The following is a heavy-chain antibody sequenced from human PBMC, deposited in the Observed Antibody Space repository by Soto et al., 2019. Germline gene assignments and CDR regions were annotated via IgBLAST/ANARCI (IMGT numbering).Heavy chain of an antibody. CDR3: TTAMGSSWFGELLDY. J-gene: IGHJ4*02. CDR2: IKSKTDGGTT. V-gene: IGHV3-15*01. D-gene: IGHD3-10*01. CDR1: GFPFSNAW. Sequence: PGGSLSLSCAASGFPFSNAWMSWVRQAPGKGLEWVGRIKSKTDGGTTDYAAPVKGRFTISRDDSKNTLYLQMNSLKTEDTAVYYCTTAMGSSWFGELLDYWGQGTLVTVSS.